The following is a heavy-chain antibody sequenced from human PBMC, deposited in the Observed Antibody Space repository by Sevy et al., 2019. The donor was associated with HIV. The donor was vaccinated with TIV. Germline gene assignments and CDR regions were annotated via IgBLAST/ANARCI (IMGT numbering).Heavy chain of an antibody. V-gene: IGHV3-11*01. CDR2: ISSSGDST. CDR3: AREVVRGVIIHYFDL. D-gene: IGHD3-10*01. CDR1: GFSFSDYY. J-gene: IGHJ4*02. Sequence: GGSLRLSCAASGFSFSDYYMNWIRQAPGKGLECISYISSSGDSTYYADSVKGRFTISMDNAKNSVYLQMNNLRADDTAVYFCAREVVRGVIIHYFDLWGQGTLVTVSS.